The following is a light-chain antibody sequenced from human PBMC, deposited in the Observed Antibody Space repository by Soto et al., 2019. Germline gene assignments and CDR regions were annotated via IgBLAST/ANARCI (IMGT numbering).Light chain of an antibody. CDR3: QQYDTWHVWT. CDR2: GAS. Sequence: IVLTQSPATLSVSPGEKATLSCRASQSVSSNLAWYQQKPGQAPRLLMYGASTRATAIPARFSGSGSGTELTLNITSLQAEDIAVYYCQQYDTWHVWTFGQGTKVEI. CDR1: QSVSSN. V-gene: IGKV3-15*01. J-gene: IGKJ1*01.